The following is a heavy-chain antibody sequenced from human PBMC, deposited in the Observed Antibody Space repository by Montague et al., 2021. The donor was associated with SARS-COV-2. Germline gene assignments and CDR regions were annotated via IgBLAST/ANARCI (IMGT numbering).Heavy chain of an antibody. Sequence: SETLSLTCTVSGGSISSYYWSWIRQPPGKGLEWIGYINYSGSTNYNPSLKSRVTISVDTSKNQFSLKLSSVTAADTAVYYCASQGPDCWNGIDYWGQGTLVTVSS. CDR1: GGSISSYY. D-gene: IGHD3-3*01. CDR3: ASQGPDCWNGIDY. CDR2: INYSGST. J-gene: IGHJ4*02. V-gene: IGHV4-59*01.